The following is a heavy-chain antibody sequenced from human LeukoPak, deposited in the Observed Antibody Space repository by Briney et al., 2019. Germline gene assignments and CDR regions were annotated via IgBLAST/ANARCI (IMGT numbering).Heavy chain of an antibody. CDR3: ARDEVNYYGLDV. CDR1: GYTFTSYA. J-gene: IGHJ6*02. CDR2: MNAGKGNT. D-gene: IGHD2-21*01. V-gene: IGHV1-3*01. Sequence: ASVKVSCKASGYTFTSYAMHWVRQAPGQRLEWMGWMNAGKGNTRYSQIFQGRLTISWDTSANTAYMELNRLRSEDTAVYYCARDEVNYYGLDVWGQGTTVTVSS.